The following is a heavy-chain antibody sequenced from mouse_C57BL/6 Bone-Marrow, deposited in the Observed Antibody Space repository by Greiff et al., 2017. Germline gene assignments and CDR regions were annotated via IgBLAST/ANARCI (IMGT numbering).Heavy chain of an antibody. V-gene: IGHV1-81*01. CDR1: GYTFTSYG. CDR2: IYPRSGNT. Sequence: QVQLQRSGAELARPGASVTLSCKASGYTFTSYGISWVKQRTGQGLEWIGEIYPRSGNTYYNEKFKGKATLTADKSSSTAYMELRSLTSEDPAVYFCARGDYDEGYAMGYWGQGTSVTVSS. J-gene: IGHJ4*01. CDR3: ARGDYDEGYAMGY. D-gene: IGHD2-4*01.